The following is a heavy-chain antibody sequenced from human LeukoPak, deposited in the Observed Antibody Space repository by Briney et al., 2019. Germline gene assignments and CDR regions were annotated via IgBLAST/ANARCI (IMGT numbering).Heavy chain of an antibody. CDR2: ISAYSGNT. J-gene: IGHJ4*02. V-gene: IGHV1-18*04. CDR1: GYTFTSYG. CDR3: ARDSVEPAANADY. Sequence: ASVRVSCKASGYTFTSYGISWVRQAPGQGLEWMGWISAYSGNTNYAQKLQGRVTMTTDTSTSTAYVELRSLRADDTAVYYCARDSVEPAANADYWGQGTLVTVSS. D-gene: IGHD2-2*01.